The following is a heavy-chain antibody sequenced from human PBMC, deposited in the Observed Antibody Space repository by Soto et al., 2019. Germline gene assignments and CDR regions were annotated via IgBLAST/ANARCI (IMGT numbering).Heavy chain of an antibody. Sequence: SETLSLTCTVSGGSIRSSNYYWAWVRQPPGKGLEWIANIYYSGDTYFHPSLRSRLTVSVDTSKNQFSLKLSSLTTADTAMYYCASLQVPGNFDYWGQGTLVTVSS. D-gene: IGHD6-13*01. J-gene: IGHJ4*02. CDR2: IYYSGDT. V-gene: IGHV4-39*01. CDR3: ASLQVPGNFDY. CDR1: GGSIRSSNYY.